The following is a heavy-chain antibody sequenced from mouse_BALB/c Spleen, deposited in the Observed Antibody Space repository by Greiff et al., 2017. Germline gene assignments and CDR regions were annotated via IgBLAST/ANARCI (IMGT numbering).Heavy chain of an antibody. J-gene: IGHJ4*01. CDR3: VRSTMIMFYAMDY. CDR1: GFTFNTYA. Sequence: GGGLVQPKGSLKLSCAASGFTFNTYAMNWVRQAPGKGLEWVARIRSKSNNYATYYADSVKDRFTISRDDSQSMLYLQMNNLKTEDTAMYYCVRSTMIMFYAMDYWGQGTSVTVSS. CDR2: IRSKSNNYAT. D-gene: IGHD2-4*01. V-gene: IGHV10-1*02.